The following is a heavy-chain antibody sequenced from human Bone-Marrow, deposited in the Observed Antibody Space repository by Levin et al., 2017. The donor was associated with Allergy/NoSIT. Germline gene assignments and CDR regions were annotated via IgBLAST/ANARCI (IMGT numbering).Heavy chain of an antibody. J-gene: IGHJ4*02. CDR3: ARDWITTRGGFDY. CDR1: GGSISSSSFY. V-gene: IGHV4-39*07. Sequence: SETLSLICTVSGGSISSSSFYWGWIRQPPGKGLEWIGSIFYSGHTYDNPSLRSRVIMSVDTSKNQFSLILSSVTAADTAVYYCARDWITTRGGFDYWGQGTLVTVSA. CDR2: IFYSGHT. D-gene: IGHD4-11*01.